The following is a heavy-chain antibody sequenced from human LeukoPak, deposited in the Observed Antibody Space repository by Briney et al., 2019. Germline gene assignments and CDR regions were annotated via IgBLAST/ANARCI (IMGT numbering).Heavy chain of an antibody. Sequence: ASVKVSCKASGGTFSSYAISWVRQAPGQGLEWMGWISAYNGNTNYAQKLQGRVTMTTDTSTSTAYMELRSLRSDDTAVYYCAREGSGLDAFDIWGQGTMVTVSS. CDR1: GGTFSSYA. D-gene: IGHD3-3*01. CDR2: ISAYNGNT. J-gene: IGHJ3*02. V-gene: IGHV1-18*01. CDR3: AREGSGLDAFDI.